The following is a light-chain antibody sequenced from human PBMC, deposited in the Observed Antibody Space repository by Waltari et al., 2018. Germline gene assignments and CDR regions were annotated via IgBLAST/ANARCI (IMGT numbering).Light chain of an antibody. J-gene: IGKJ5*01. CDR3: QQYSDWPLT. V-gene: IGKV3-15*01. CDR1: QSVGSN. Sequence: EIVMTQSPATLSLSPGERATLPCRPTQSVGSNLAWYRQTPGRAPGLLIFDASTRATDIPDRFSGRGSGTEFTLTISSLQSEDFAVYYCQQYSDWPLTFGQGTRLEIK. CDR2: DAS.